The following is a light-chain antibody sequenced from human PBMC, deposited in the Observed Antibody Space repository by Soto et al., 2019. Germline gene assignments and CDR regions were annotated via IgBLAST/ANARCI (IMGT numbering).Light chain of an antibody. Sequence: EIVLTQSPATLSLSPGKRATLSCRASQSVTSYLAWYQQKPGQAPRLLIYGASNRATGIPARFSGSGSGTDFTLTISSLEPGDFAVYYCQQRSNWPITFGQGTRLEIK. CDR1: QSVTSY. CDR2: GAS. CDR3: QQRSNWPIT. V-gene: IGKV3-11*01. J-gene: IGKJ5*01.